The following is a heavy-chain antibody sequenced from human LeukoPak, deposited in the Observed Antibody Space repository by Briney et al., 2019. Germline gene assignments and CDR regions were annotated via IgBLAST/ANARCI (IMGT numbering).Heavy chain of an antibody. D-gene: IGHD1-14*01. CDR2: IDYSGST. CDR3: ARERFNRGPYNWFDP. J-gene: IGHJ5*02. CDR1: GGSISGYY. Sequence: SETLSLTCTVSGGSISGYYWSWIRQPPGKGLEWIGYIDYSGSTTYNPSLKSRVTISVDTSKSQFSLKLSSVTAADTAVYYCARERFNRGPYNWFDPWGQGTLVTVSS. V-gene: IGHV4-59*12.